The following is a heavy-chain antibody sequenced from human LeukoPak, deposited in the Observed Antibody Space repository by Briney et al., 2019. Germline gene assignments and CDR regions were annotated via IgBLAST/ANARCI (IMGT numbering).Heavy chain of an antibody. Sequence: GGSLRLSCAASGFTVSTNYMTWVRQAPGKGLEWVAFISHDGNKKYYADSVKGRFTVSRDSSKNTLYLQMNSLRAEDTAVYYCARDELPILTGYSFDYWGQGTLVTVSS. CDR2: ISHDGNKK. J-gene: IGHJ4*02. CDR1: GFTVSTNY. CDR3: ARDELPILTGYSFDY. V-gene: IGHV3-30*03. D-gene: IGHD3-9*01.